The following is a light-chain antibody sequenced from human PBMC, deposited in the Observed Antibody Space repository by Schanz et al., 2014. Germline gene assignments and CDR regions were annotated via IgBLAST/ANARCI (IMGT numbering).Light chain of an antibody. V-gene: IGKV3-20*01. J-gene: IGKJ3*01. CDR3: HQYINSPFT. CDR1: QSVSSH. CDR2: GTS. Sequence: EIVLTQSPATLSLSPGESATLSCRASQSVSSHLAWYQQKPGQAPRLLIYGTSIRATGIPDRFSGSGSGTDFTLTISRLEPEDFAVYYCHQYINSPFTFGPGTKLDLK.